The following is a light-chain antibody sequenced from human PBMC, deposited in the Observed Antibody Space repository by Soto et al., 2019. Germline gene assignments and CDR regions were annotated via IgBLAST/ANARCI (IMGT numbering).Light chain of an antibody. CDR1: SSNIGRNS. Sequence: QSVLTQPPSASGTPGQRVTISCSGRSSNIGRNSVNWYQHLPGTAPKLLIHSSDQRPSGVPDRFAGSKSGTSASLAISGLQSEDEAQYYCAAWDDSLKGVLFGGGTKLTVL. V-gene: IGLV1-44*01. CDR2: SSD. CDR3: AAWDDSLKGVL. J-gene: IGLJ2*01.